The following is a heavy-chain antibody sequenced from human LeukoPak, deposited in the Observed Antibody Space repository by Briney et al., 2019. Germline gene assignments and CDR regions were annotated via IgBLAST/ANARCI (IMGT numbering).Heavy chain of an antibody. D-gene: IGHD3-22*01. CDR2: IYPGDSDT. V-gene: IGHV5-51*01. CDR3: ARLPRPYDSSGYYYVGWFDP. CDR1: GYSFTSYW. Sequence: GESLKISRKGSGYSFTSYWIGWVRQMPGKGLEWMGIIYPGDSDTRYSPSFQGQVTISADKSISTAYLQWSSLKASDTAMYYCARLPRPYDSSGYYYVGWFDPWGQGTLVTVSS. J-gene: IGHJ5*02.